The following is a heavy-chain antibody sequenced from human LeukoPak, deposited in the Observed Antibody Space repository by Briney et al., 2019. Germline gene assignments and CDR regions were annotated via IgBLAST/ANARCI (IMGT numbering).Heavy chain of an antibody. D-gene: IGHD6-19*01. CDR2: ISWNSGSI. J-gene: IGHJ3*02. Sequence: PGRSLRLSCAASGFTFDDYAMPWVRQAPGKGLEWVSGISWNSGSIGYADSVKGRFTISRDNAKNTLYLQMNSLRAEDTAVYYCVSSEWYAAFDIWGQGTIVTVSS. V-gene: IGHV3-9*01. CDR1: GFTFDDYA. CDR3: VSSEWYAAFDI.